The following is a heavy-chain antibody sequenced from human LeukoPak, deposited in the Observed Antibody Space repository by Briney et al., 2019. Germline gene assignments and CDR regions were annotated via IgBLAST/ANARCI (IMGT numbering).Heavy chain of an antibody. V-gene: IGHV3-66*02. CDR3: ARLDSGSLDY. CDR2: IYSGGST. D-gene: IGHD1-26*01. J-gene: IGHJ4*02. CDR1: GFTVSSNY. Sequence: GGSLRLSCAASGFTVSSNYMSWVRQAPGKGLEWVSVIYSGGSTYYADSVKGRFTISSDNSKNTLYLQMNSLRAEDTAVYYCARLDSGSLDYWGQGTLVTVSS.